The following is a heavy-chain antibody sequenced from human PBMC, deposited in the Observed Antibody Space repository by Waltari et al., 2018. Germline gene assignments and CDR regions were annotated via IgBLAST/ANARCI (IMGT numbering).Heavy chain of an antibody. V-gene: IGHV3-74*01. J-gene: IGHJ3*02. CDR1: GFTMRNNW. CDR2: MNPAGRRG. Sequence: EVPLVQSGGRLVQPGGSLRLSWVASGFTMRNNWMHWVRQGPGQRLELLGRMNPAGRRGGYADAGKGRLTISRDHIKSTLHLQMSSLTAGDTSMYYCGRVVRDDANPGALDIWGQGTMVAV. D-gene: IGHD2-8*01. CDR3: GRVVRDDANPGALDI.